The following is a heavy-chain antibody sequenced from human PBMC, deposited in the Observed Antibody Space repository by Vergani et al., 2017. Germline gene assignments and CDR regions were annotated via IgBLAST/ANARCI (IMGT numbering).Heavy chain of an antibody. CDR2: ISYDGTQK. CDR1: VYTSSYYG. Sequence: QVHLVESGGGVVQPGRSLRLSCVVSVYTSSYYGMHCVRQAPGKGLGWVAVISYDGTQKYYADSVKGRFTISRYNSKSTLYLQMNSLRTGETAVYYCATKSCGTPGCQIGYFREWGQGTLVTVSS. J-gene: IGHJ1*01. D-gene: IGHD1-1*01. V-gene: IGHV3-30*03. CDR3: ATKSCGTPGCQIGYFRE.